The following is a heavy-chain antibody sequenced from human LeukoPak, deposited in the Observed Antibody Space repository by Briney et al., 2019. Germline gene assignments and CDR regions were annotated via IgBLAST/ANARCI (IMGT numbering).Heavy chain of an antibody. V-gene: IGHV4-34*01. Sequence: SETLSLTCAVYGGSFSGYYWSWIRQPPGKGLEWIGEINHSGSTNYNPSLKSRVTISVDTSKNQFSLKLSSVTAADTAVYYCARRMVPDYWGQGTLVTVSS. CDR2: INHSGST. D-gene: IGHD3-10*01. CDR1: GGSFSGYY. CDR3: ARRMVPDY. J-gene: IGHJ4*02.